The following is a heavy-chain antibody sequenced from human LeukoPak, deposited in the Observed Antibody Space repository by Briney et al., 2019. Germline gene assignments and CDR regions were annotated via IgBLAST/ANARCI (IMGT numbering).Heavy chain of an antibody. D-gene: IGHD6-13*01. CDR3: AKVSRVAASEGGLGYYFDY. J-gene: IGHJ4*02. V-gene: IGHV3-23*01. CDR2: ISGSGGST. Sequence: GGSLRLSCAASGFTFSSYAMSWVRQAPGKGLEWVSAISGSGGSTYYADSVKGRFTISRDNSKNTLYLRMNSLRAEDTAVYYCAKVSRVAASEGGLGYYFDYWGQGTLVTVSS. CDR1: GFTFSSYA.